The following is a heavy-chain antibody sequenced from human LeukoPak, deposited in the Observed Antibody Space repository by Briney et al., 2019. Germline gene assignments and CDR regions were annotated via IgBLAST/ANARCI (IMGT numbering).Heavy chain of an antibody. Sequence: SETLSLTCTVSGCSISSSSYYWGWIRQPPGKGLEWIGSIYYSGSTYYNPSLKSRVNTPVDTSKNQSSRKLSCVTAADTAVYYCASTSGWFDPWGQGTLVTASS. CDR3: ASTSGWFDP. J-gene: IGHJ5*02. CDR1: GCSISSSSYY. CDR2: IYYSGST. D-gene: IGHD3-10*01. V-gene: IGHV4-39*01.